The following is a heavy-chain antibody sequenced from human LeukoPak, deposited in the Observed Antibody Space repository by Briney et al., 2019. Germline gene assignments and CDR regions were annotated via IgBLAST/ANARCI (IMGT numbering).Heavy chain of an antibody. CDR3: ASLGKQQRGFDI. CDR2: IIPIFGTA. D-gene: IGHD6-13*01. Sequence: PGASVKVSCKASGGTFSSYAISWVRQAPGQGLEWMGGIIPIFGTANYAQKFQGRVTITADESTSTAYMELSSLRSEDTAVYYCASLGKQQRGFDIWGQGTMVTVSS. J-gene: IGHJ3*02. V-gene: IGHV1-69*13. CDR1: GGTFSSYA.